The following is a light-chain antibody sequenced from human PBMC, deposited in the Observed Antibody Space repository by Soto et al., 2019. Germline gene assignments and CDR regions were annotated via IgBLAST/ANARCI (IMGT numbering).Light chain of an antibody. V-gene: IGKV3-15*01. CDR3: QQYSIWRT. J-gene: IGKJ1*01. CDR2: GAS. CDR1: ESVSTN. Sequence: EVEMTQSPATLSXXXXXXXXXXXRASESVSTNLAWYQQKAGQAPRLLIYGASTRATGIPARFSGSGSGTEFTLTISGLQSEDFAVYYCQQYSIWRTFGQGTKVDI.